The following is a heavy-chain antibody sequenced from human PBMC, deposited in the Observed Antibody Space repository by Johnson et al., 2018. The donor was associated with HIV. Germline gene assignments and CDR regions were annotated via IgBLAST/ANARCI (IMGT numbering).Heavy chain of an antibody. CDR2: ISHAGSTK. Sequence: LPVEPGGGVSQPWSSLRLSSAATALSFRPYALHWVRQTPGKGLEWVAVISHAGSTKYYADSVEGRFTISRDNFKNTLYLQMNSLRDEDTALYYCVKDIYLYQGGGFDLWGQGTMVTVSS. D-gene: IGHD2-15*01. V-gene: IGHV3-30*04. J-gene: IGHJ3*01. CDR1: ALSFRPYA. CDR3: VKDIYLYQGGGFDL.